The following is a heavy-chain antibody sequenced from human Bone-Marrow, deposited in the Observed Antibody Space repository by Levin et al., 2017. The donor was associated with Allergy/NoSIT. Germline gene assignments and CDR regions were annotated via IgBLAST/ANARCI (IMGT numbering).Heavy chain of an antibody. J-gene: IGHJ5*02. V-gene: IGHV4-34*01. CDR1: GGSFSGYY. Sequence: SETLSLTCAVYGGSFSGYYWSWIRQPPGKGLEWIGEINHSGSTNYNPSLKSRVTISVDTSKNQFSLKLSSVTAADTAVYYCARMGTGTTIMVRWFDPWGQGTLVTVSS. D-gene: IGHD1-7*01. CDR3: ARMGTGTTIMVRWFDP. CDR2: INHSGST.